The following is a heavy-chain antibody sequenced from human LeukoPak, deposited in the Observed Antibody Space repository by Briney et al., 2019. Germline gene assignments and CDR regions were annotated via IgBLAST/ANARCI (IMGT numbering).Heavy chain of an antibody. CDR2: IYYSGST. D-gene: IGHD3-10*01. J-gene: IGHJ4*02. V-gene: IGHV4-39*07. CDR1: GGSISSSSYY. Sequence: PSETLSLTCTVSGGSISSSSYYWGWIRQPPGKGLEWIGSIYYSGSTNYNPSLKSRVTISVDTSKNQFSLKLSSVTAADTAVYYCAREKVREFGELLIDYWGQGTLVTVSS. CDR3: AREKVREFGELLIDY.